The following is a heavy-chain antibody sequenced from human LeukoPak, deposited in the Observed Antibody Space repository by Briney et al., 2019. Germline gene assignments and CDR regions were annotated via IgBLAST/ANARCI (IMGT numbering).Heavy chain of an antibody. Sequence: GGSLRLSCAASGFTFSSYSMNWVRQAPGKGLEWVAVIWYDGSNKYYADSVKGRFTISRDNSKNTLYLQMNSLRAEDTAVHYCAKDPGSGYFDYWGQXTLVTVSS. J-gene: IGHJ4*02. CDR2: IWYDGSNK. CDR3: AKDPGSGYFDY. V-gene: IGHV3-33*06. CDR1: GFTFSSYS. D-gene: IGHD1-1*01.